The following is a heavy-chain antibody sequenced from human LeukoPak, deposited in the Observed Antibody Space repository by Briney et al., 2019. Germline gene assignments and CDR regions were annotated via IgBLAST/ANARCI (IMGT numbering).Heavy chain of an antibody. J-gene: IGHJ4*02. V-gene: IGHV3-23*01. Sequence: GGSLRPSCAASGFTFSNYAMSWVRQAPGRGLEWVSAISGSGGSTYYADSVRGRFTISRDNSKNTLFLQLKSLRVEDTAVYYCAKGDSSGYYEYYFDYWGQGTLVTVSS. CDR3: AKGDSSGYYEYYFDY. CDR2: ISGSGGST. D-gene: IGHD3-22*01. CDR1: GFTFSNYA.